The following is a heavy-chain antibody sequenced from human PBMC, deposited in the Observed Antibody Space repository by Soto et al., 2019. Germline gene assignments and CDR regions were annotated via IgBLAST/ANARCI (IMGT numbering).Heavy chain of an antibody. Sequence: ASVKVSCKASGYTFTSYYVHWVRQAPGQGLEWMGIINPSGGSTSYAQKFQGRVTMTRDTSTSTVYMELSSLRSEDTAVYYCARGKVGLAGSDYYYYYGMDVWGQGTTVTVSS. J-gene: IGHJ6*02. V-gene: IGHV1-46*01. CDR3: ARGKVGLAGSDYYYYYGMDV. CDR2: INPSGGST. D-gene: IGHD3-10*01. CDR1: GYTFTSYY.